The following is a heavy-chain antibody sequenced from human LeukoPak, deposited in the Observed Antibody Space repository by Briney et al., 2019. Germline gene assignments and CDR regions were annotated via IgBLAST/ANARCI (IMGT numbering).Heavy chain of an antibody. CDR3: ATSGDGSSSHYYYMDV. J-gene: IGHJ6*03. V-gene: IGHV3-43D*03. CDR2: ISWDGGST. CDR1: GFTFSSYA. D-gene: IGHD5-24*01. Sequence: PGGSLRLSCAASGFTFSSYAMHWVRQAPGKGLEWVSLISWDGGSTYYADSVKGRFTISRDNSKNSLYLQMNSLRAEDTALYYCATSGDGSSSHYYYMDVWGKGTTVTVSS.